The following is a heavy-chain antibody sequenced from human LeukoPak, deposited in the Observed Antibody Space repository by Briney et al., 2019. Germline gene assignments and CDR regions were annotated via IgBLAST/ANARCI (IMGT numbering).Heavy chain of an antibody. CDR1: GFTYGSYT. D-gene: IGHD6-19*01. J-gene: IGHJ4*02. V-gene: IGHV3-30*14. CDR2: ISYDGDNK. CDR3: ARIGIAVAGIAGAPFDY. Sequence: GGSLRLSSTASGFTYGSYTMHWVRQAPGKGLKWVAVISYDGDNKYYADSVRGRFTISRDNSKNTLYLQMNSLRAEDTAVYYCARIGIAVAGIAGAPFDYWGQGTLVTVSS.